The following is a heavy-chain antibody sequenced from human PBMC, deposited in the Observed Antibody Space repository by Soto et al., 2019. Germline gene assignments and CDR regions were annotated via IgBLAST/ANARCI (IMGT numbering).Heavy chain of an antibody. CDR2: SGSGGTS. CDR1: GFTFSSHA. Sequence: GGSLRLSCAASGFTFSSHAMNWVRQAPGKGLEWVSTSGSGGTSFYADSVKGRFTISRDNSKNTLYLQMNSLRDEDTAVYYCARSAFKYYYDSSGYLPDAFDIWGQGTMVTVSS. CDR3: ARSAFKYYYDSSGYLPDAFDI. J-gene: IGHJ3*02. V-gene: IGHV3-23*01. D-gene: IGHD3-22*01.